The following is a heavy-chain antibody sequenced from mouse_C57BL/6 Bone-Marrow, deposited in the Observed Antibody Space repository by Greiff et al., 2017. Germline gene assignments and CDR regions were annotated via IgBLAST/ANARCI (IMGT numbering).Heavy chain of an antibody. CDR2: IRYDGSN. J-gene: IGHJ4*01. CDR3: ARDGYYVGYYAMDY. D-gene: IGHD2-3*01. V-gene: IGHV3-6*01. Sequence: EVHLVESGPGLVKPSQSLSLTCSVTGYSITSGYYWNWIRQFPGNKLEWMGYIRYDGSNNYNPSLKNRISITRDTSKNQFFLKLNSVTTEDTATYYCARDGYYVGYYAMDYWGQGTSVTVSS. CDR1: GYSITSGYY.